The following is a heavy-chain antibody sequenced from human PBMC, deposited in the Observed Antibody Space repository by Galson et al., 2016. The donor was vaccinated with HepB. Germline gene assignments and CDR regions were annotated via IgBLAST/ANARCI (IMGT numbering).Heavy chain of an antibody. Sequence: ETLSLTCTVSGGSISSTNWWSWVRQPPGKGRQWIGEIYHSGSTNYNPSLKSRVTILVDKSKNQFSLKLTSVTAADAAVYYCARNDCSSMSCFIDYGMDVWGQGTTVTVSS. CDR1: GGSISSTNW. V-gene: IGHV4-4*02. CDR2: IYHSGST. CDR3: ARNDCSSMSCFIDYGMDV. D-gene: IGHD2-2*01. J-gene: IGHJ6*02.